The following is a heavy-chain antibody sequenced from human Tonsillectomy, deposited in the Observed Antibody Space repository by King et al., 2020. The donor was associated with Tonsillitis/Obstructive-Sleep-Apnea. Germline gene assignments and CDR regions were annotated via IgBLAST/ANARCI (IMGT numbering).Heavy chain of an antibody. CDR2: ISWKSGSI. J-gene: IGHJ3*02. CDR1: GFTFDDYA. V-gene: IGHV3-9*01. CDR3: AKYSDPRPSGWYLDALDI. Sequence: DVQLVESGGGLVQPGRSLRLSCAASGFTFDDYAMHWVRQAPGKGLEWVSGISWKSGSIGYADSVKGRFTISRDNAKNSLYLQMNSLRAEDTALYYCAKYSDPRPSGWYLDALDIWGQGTMVTVSS. D-gene: IGHD6-19*01.